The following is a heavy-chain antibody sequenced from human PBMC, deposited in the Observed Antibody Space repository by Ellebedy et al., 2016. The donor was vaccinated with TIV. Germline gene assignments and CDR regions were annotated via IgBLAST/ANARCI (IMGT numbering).Heavy chain of an antibody. CDR3: ARAGYDFLAVTNYFDY. Sequence: GESLKISCAASGFTFSSYAMHWVRQAPGKGLEWVAVISYDGSNKYYADSVKGRFTISRDNSKNTLYLQINSMRAEDTAVYYCARAGYDFLAVTNYFDYWGQGTLVTVSS. V-gene: IGHV3-30-3*01. CDR2: ISYDGSNK. D-gene: IGHD3-3*01. J-gene: IGHJ4*02. CDR1: GFTFSSYA.